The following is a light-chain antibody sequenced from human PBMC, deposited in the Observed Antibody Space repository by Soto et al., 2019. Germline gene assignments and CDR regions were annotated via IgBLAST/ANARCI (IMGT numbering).Light chain of an antibody. CDR1: SSNIGAAYD. Sequence: QSVLTQPPSVSGAPGQKVTISCTRSSSNIGAAYDVHWYQHLPGTAPKLLIYGNNNRPSGVPDRFSGSKSGTSASLAITGLQAEDEADYSCQSYESSLSGWVFGGGTKLTVL. CDR2: GNN. V-gene: IGLV1-40*01. J-gene: IGLJ3*02. CDR3: QSYESSLSGWV.